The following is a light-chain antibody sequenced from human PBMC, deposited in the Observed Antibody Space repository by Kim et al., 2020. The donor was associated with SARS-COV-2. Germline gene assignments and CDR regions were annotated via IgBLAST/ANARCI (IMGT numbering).Light chain of an antibody. CDR2: EVS. CDR1: SSDVGSYNL. V-gene: IGLV2-23*02. CDR3: CSYATFFWV. J-gene: IGLJ3*02. Sequence: QSALTQPASVSGSPGQSITISCTGTSSDVGSYNLVSWYQQHPGKAPKLMIYEVSQRPLGVSNRFSGSKSDNTASLTISGLQTEDEVDYYCCSYATFFWVFGGGTKVTVL.